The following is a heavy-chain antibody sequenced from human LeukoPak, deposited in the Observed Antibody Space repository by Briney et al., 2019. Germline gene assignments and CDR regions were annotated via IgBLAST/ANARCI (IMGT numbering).Heavy chain of an antibody. J-gene: IGHJ6*03. D-gene: IGHD3-10*01. CDR2: INPNSGGT. V-gene: IGHV1-2*02. CDR1: GYTFTGYY. Sequence: GASVKVSCKASGYTFTGYYMHWVRQAPGQGLEWMGWINPNSGGTKYPQRFQGRVTMTRDTSISTAYMELSRLRSDDTAVYYCARGDYYGSGSYYIDYYYYMDVWGKGTTVTISS. CDR3: ARGDYYGSGSYYIDYYYYMDV.